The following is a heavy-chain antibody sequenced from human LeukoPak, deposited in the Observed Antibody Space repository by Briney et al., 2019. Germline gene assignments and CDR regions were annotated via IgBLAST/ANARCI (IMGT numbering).Heavy chain of an antibody. CDR3: VRLRWELLAPYFDH. D-gene: IGHD2-15*01. CDR1: TDSTNTYY. V-gene: IGHV4-59*01. J-gene: IGHJ4*02. CDR2: IYHSGST. Sequence: PSETLSLTCSVSTDSTNTYYWSWLRQSPGKGLEWLGHIYHSGSTDYNPSFKGRVTISIDMSKKEFSLKLTSVTVADTAMYYCVRLRWELLAPYFDHWGQGVIVIVSS.